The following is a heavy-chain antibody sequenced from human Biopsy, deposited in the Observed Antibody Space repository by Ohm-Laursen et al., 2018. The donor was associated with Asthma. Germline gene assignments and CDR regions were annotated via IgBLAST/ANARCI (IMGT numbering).Heavy chain of an antibody. J-gene: IGHJ6*02. CDR2: IMTVFGTT. CDR1: GGTFSNFA. Sequence: SLKVSCTAPGGTFSNFAISWVRQAPGQGLEWLGGIMTVFGTTKYAQKFQGRVTITADESTSTAYMVVTSLRSEDTAIYYCARCQVGYSSGWSLLLKKIYYSGMDVWGQGTAVTVSS. V-gene: IGHV1-69*13. CDR3: ARCQVGYSSGWSLLLKKIYYSGMDV. D-gene: IGHD6-19*01.